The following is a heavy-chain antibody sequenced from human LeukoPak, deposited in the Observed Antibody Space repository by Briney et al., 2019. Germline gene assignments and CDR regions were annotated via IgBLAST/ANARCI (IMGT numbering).Heavy chain of an antibody. CDR2: ISGSTTYT. D-gene: IGHD6-13*01. CDR3: ARLGSIAAAGTPDY. J-gene: IGHJ4*02. Sequence: GESLRLSCAASGFTFSDYYMSWIRQAPGKGLEWVSYISGSTTYTTYADSVKGRFTISRDNAKNSLYLQMNSLRGEDTALYYSARLGSIAAAGTPDYWGQGTLVTVSS. CDR1: GFTFSDYY. V-gene: IGHV3-11*06.